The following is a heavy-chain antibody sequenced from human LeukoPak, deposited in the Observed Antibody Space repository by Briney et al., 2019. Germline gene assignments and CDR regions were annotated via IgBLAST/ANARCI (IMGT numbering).Heavy chain of an antibody. D-gene: IGHD1-26*01. V-gene: IGHV3-48*04. CDR3: ARDQGGSYSY. Sequence: PGGPLKPSWAAPGFPFSPFSMNWARRPPGKGLEWVSYISSLSGPLDYADSVKGRFTISRDNAKNSLYLQMNSLRAEDTAVYYCARDQGGSYSYWGQGTLVTVSS. CDR1: GFPFSPFS. J-gene: IGHJ4*02. CDR2: ISSLSGPL.